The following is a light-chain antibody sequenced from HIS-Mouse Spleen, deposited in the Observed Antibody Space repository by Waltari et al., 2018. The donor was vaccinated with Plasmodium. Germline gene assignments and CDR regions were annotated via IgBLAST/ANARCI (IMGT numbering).Light chain of an antibody. CDR1: SLRSYY. V-gene: IGLV3-19*01. CDR2: GKN. CDR3: NSRDSSGNHWV. Sequence: SSELTQDPAVSVALGQTVRITCQGDSLRSYYASWYQQKPGQAPVLVIYGKNNRPSGFPDRVSGSSSGNTASLTISGAQAEDEADYYCNSRDSSGNHWVFGGGTKLTVL. J-gene: IGLJ3*02.